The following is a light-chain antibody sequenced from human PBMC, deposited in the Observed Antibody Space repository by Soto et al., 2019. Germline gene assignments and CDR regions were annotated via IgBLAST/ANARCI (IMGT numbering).Light chain of an antibody. CDR2: VNSDGSH. V-gene: IGLV4-69*01. J-gene: IGLJ1*01. Sequence: QLVLTQSPSASASLGASVKLTCTLSSGHSSYAIAWHQQQPEKGPRYLMKVNSDGSHSKGDGIPDRFSGSSSGAERYLTISGLQSEDEADYYCQTWGTGSQRVFGTGTKVTVL. CDR3: QTWGTGSQRV. CDR1: SGHSSYA.